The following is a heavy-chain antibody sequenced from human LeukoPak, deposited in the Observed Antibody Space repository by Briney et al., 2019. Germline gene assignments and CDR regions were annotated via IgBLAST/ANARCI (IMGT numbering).Heavy chain of an antibody. J-gene: IGHJ4*02. V-gene: IGHV3-23*01. CDR3: ARDNGDHLFDY. D-gene: IGHD4-17*01. CDR2: ISYSGEST. CDR1: GFTFGSYA. Sequence: GGSLRLSCAASGFTFGSYAMSWVRQAPGKGLEWVSAISYSGESTYYADSVKGRFTISRDSSKNTLYLQMNSLRADDTAVYYCARDNGDHLFDYWGQGTLVTVSS.